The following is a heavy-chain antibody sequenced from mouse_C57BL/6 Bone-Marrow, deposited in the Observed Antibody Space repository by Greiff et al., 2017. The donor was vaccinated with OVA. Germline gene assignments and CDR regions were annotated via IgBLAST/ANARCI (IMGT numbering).Heavy chain of an antibody. CDR1: GYSFTGYY. D-gene: IGHD1-1*01. CDR2: INPSTGGT. Sequence: EVQLQESGPELVKPGASVKISCKASGYSFTGYYMHWVKQSSEKSLEWIGEINPSTGGTSYNQKFKGKATLTVDKSSSTAYMQRKSLTSEDSAVYYCARWDYYGSPYFDYWGQGTTLTVSS. V-gene: IGHV1-43*01. J-gene: IGHJ2*01. CDR3: ARWDYYGSPYFDY.